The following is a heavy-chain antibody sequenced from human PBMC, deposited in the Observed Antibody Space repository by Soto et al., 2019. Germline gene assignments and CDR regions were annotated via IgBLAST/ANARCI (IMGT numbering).Heavy chain of an antibody. CDR2: ISSSSRYI. Sequence: GWSLRLSCATSGFTFSSYSMNWVRQAPGMGLEWGSSISSSSRYIYYADSVRGRFTISRDNAKNSLYLQINSLRAEDTAVYYCARDRLVAATSAPPYCYYGMDVWGEGSKVTVSS. D-gene: IGHD2-15*01. J-gene: IGHJ6*04. V-gene: IGHV3-21*01. CDR1: GFTFSSYS. CDR3: ARDRLVAATSAPPYCYYGMDV.